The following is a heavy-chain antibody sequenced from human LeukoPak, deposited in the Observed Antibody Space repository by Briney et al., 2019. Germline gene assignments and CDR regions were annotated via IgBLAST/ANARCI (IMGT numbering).Heavy chain of an antibody. J-gene: IGHJ4*02. Sequence: PSETLSLTCTVSGGSISSYDWSWIRQPAGKGLEWIGRIYTSGSTNYNPSLKSRVTMSVDTSKNQFSLKLSSVTAADTAVYYCAREKQSSGWYVPNYFDYWGQGTLVTVSS. CDR2: IYTSGST. CDR1: GGSISSYD. D-gene: IGHD6-19*01. V-gene: IGHV4-4*07. CDR3: AREKQSSGWYVPNYFDY.